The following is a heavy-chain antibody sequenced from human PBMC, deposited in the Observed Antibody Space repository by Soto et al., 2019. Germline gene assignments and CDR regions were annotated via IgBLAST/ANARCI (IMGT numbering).Heavy chain of an antibody. J-gene: IGHJ4*02. CDR2: IYNNRSF. CDR1: GGSVSSGSFY. V-gene: IGHV4-61*01. CDR3: ARVPLDYSNSHYFDF. D-gene: IGHD6-6*01. Sequence: TSETLSLTCTVSGGSVSSGSFYWSWIRQPPGKGLEWIGFIYNNRSFNYNPSLKSRVTISVDTSKHQFSLKLSSVTAADTAVYYCARVPLDYSNSHYFDFWGQGALVTVS.